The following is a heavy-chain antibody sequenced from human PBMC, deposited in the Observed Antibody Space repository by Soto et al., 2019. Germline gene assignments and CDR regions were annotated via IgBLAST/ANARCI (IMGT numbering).Heavy chain of an antibody. CDR1: GFSFSIYS. V-gene: IGHV3-21*02. Sequence: EVQLVESGGGLVKPGGSQRLSCAASGFSFSIYSMDWVRQAPVKGLEWVASINSRSFYIYHADSVKGRFTISRDNAKNSLYLEMNSLRDEDTAVYYCVRGDMLGTASYGMDVWGQGTTVTVSS. J-gene: IGHJ6*02. CDR3: VRGDMLGTASYGMDV. D-gene: IGHD5-12*01. CDR2: INSRSFYI.